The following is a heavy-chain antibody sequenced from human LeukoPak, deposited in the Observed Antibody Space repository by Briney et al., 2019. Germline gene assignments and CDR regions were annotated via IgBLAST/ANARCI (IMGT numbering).Heavy chain of an antibody. J-gene: IGHJ4*02. CDR3: ATILGIAAAEVPY. CDR1: GYTFTDYY. D-gene: IGHD6-13*01. Sequence: VATVKISCKVSGYTFTDYYMHWVQQAPGKGLEWMGLVDPEDGETIYAEKFQGRVTITADTSTDTAYMELSSLRSEDTAVYYCATILGIAAAEVPYWGQGTLVTVSS. CDR2: VDPEDGET. V-gene: IGHV1-69-2*01.